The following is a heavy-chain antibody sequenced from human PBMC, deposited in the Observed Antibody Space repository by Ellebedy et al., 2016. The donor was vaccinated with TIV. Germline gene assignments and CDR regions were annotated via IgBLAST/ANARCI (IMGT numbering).Heavy chain of an antibody. CDR2: IDPSDSYT. V-gene: IGHV5-10-1*01. CDR1: GYSFTSYW. D-gene: IGHD3-22*01. J-gene: IGHJ4*02. CDR3: ARPNYYDSSENY. Sequence: KVSCKGSGYSFTSYWISWVRQMTGKGLEWMGRIDPSDSYTNYSPSFQGHVTISADKSISTAYLQWSSLKASDTAMYYCARPNYYDSSENYWGQGTLVTVSS.